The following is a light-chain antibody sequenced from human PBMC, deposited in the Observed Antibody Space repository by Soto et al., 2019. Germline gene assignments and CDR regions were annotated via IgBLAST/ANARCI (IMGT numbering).Light chain of an antibody. CDR2: EVS. J-gene: IGLJ1*01. CDR1: SSDVGGYNY. V-gene: IGLV2-14*01. CDR3: SSYTSSSTYV. Sequence: SALTQPASVSGSPGQSITISCTGTSSDVGGYNYVSWSQQHPGKAPQLIIYEVSNRPSGVSNRFSGSKSGNTASLTISGLQAEDEADYYCSSYTSSSTYVFGTGTKVTVL.